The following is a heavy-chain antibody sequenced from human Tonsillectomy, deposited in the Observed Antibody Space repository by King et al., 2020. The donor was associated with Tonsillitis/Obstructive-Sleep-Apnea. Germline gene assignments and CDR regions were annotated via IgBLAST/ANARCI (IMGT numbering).Heavy chain of an antibody. V-gene: IGHV3-11*06. CDR2: ISSSSSYT. CDR1: GFTFSDYY. Sequence: VQLVESGGGLVKPGGSLRLSCAASGFTFSDYYMSWIRQAPGKGLEWVSYISSSSSYTNYADSVKGRFTISRDNAKNSLYLQMNSLRAEDTAVYYCAREPIHDYGLGHWYFDLWGRGTLVTVSS. D-gene: IGHD4-17*01. CDR3: AREPIHDYGLGHWYFDL. J-gene: IGHJ2*01.